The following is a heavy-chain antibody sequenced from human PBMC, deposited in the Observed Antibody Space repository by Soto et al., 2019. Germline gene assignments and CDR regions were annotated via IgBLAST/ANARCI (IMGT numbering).Heavy chain of an antibody. V-gene: IGHV3-21*01. CDR2: ISSSSSYI. Sequence: AGGSLRLSCAASGFTFSSYSMNWVRQAPGKGLEWVSSISSSSSYIYYADSVKGRFTISRDNAKNSLYLQMNSLRAEDTAVYYCARDQRAAAGAITISYYYYYGMDVWGQGTTVTVSS. J-gene: IGHJ6*02. CDR3: ARDQRAAAGAITISYYYYYGMDV. D-gene: IGHD6-13*01. CDR1: GFTFSSYS.